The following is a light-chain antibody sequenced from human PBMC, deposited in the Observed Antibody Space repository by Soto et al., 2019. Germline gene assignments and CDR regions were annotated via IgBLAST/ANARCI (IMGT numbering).Light chain of an antibody. J-gene: IGLJ2*01. CDR3: NAYTSSSTVI. CDR1: SSDVGGYDY. CDR2: EVS. V-gene: IGLV2-14*01. Sequence: QSVLTQPASVSGSPGQSITISGTGTSSDVGGYDYVSWYQQHPGKVPKLIIYEVSDRPSGVSNRFSGSKSGNTASLTISGLQAEDEADYYCNAYTSSSTVIFGGGTKVTVL.